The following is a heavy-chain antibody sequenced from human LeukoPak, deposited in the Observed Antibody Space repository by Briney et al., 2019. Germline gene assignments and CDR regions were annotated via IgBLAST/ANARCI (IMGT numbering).Heavy chain of an antibody. CDR3: ARAAFTSGTPRGFDY. Sequence: SQTLSLTCAISGDSVSGNSVAWNWLRQSPLRGLEWLGRTYYRSKWYHDYAISVKSRMTINPDTSKNQFSLQLISVTPEDTAVYYCARAAFTSGTPRGFDYWGQGTQVTVSS. V-gene: IGHV6-1*01. D-gene: IGHD6-19*01. CDR2: TYYRSKWYH. CDR1: GDSVSGNSVA. J-gene: IGHJ4*02.